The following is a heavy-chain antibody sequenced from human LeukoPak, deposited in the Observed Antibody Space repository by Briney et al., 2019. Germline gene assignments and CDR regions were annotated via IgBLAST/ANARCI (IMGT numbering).Heavy chain of an antibody. J-gene: IGHJ4*02. CDR2: INPNSGGT. CDR1: GYTFTGYY. D-gene: IGHD1-26*01. V-gene: IGHV1-2*02. CDR3: ARKVGATNFDY. Sequence: ASVKVSFKASGYTFTGYYMHWVRQAPGQGREWMGWINPNSGGTNYAQKFQGRVTMTRDTSISTAYMELSRLRSDDTAVYYCARKVGATNFDYWGQGTLVTVSS.